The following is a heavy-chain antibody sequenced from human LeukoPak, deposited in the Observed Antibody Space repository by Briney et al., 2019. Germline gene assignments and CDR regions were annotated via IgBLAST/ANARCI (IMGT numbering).Heavy chain of an antibody. J-gene: IGHJ4*02. CDR1: GGSISSGSYY. V-gene: IGHV4-61*02. D-gene: IGHD3-3*01. CDR2: IYTSGST. CDR3: ALERDSDFWSGRFDY. Sequence: SQTLSLTCTASGGSISSGSYYWSWIRQPAGKGLEWIGRIYTSGSTNYNPSLKSRVTISVDTSKNQFSLKLSSVTAADTAVYYCALERDSDFWSGRFDYWGQGTLVTVSS.